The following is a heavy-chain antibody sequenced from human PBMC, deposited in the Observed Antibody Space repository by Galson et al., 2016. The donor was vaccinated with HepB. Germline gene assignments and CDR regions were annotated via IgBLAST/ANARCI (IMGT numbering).Heavy chain of an antibody. Sequence: SLRLSCAASGFPLRSYAMSWVRQAPGKGLEWVSAISASGGNTYYADSVMGRFTISRDNSKNTLYLQMNSLRAEDMAIYYCAKDIPPRGHDAFDIWGRGTMVTVSS. J-gene: IGHJ3*02. CDR1: GFPLRSYA. V-gene: IGHV3-23*01. CDR3: AKDIPPRGHDAFDI. CDR2: ISASGGNT. D-gene: IGHD2-21*01.